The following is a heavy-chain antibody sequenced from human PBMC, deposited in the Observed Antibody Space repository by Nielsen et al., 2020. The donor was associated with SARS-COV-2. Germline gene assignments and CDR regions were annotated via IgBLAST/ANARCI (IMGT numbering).Heavy chain of an antibody. Sequence: GGSLRLSCTASGFIFGDYTMSWFRQAPGQGLEWVGFIRKKYEGEITGYAASVKGRFMISRDDSKSMAYLQMSSLKTEDTAVYYCAKGLGQVGATPFDYWGQGTLVTVSS. V-gene: IGHV3-49*03. J-gene: IGHJ4*02. CDR1: GFIFGDYT. CDR3: AKGLGQVGATPFDY. D-gene: IGHD1-26*01. CDR2: IRKKYEGEIT.